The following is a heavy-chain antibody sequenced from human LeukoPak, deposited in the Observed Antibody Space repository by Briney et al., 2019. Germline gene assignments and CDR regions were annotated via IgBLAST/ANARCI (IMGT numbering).Heavy chain of an antibody. D-gene: IGHD3-10*01. CDR3: ARDRLTTVRGVNNWFDP. Sequence: ASVKVSCKASGYTFTGYYTHWVRQAPGQGLEWMGWINPNSGGTNYAQKFQGWVTMTRDTSISTAYMELSRLRSDDTAVYYCARDRLTTVRGVNNWFDPWGQGTLVTVSS. V-gene: IGHV1-2*04. CDR2: INPNSGGT. CDR1: GYTFTGYY. J-gene: IGHJ5*02.